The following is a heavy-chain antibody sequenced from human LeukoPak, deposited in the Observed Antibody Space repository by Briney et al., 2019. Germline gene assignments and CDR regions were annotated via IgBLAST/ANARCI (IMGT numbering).Heavy chain of an antibody. J-gene: IGHJ6*03. V-gene: IGHV1-46*01. CDR3: AMATIDYYYYMDV. Sequence: ASVKVSCKASGYTFTGYYMHWVRQAPGQGLEWMGIINPSGGSTSYAQKFQGRVTMTRDMSTSTVYMELSSLRSEDTAVYYCAMATIDYYYYMDVWGKGTTVTVSS. CDR2: INPSGGST. CDR1: GYTFTGYY. D-gene: IGHD5-24*01.